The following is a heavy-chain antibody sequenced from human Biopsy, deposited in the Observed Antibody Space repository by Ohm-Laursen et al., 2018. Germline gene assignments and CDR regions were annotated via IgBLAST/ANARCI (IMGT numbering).Heavy chain of an antibody. D-gene: IGHD3-9*01. CDR3: ARVPAYPSIDGYYGLDL. CDR2: INPNSGNA. V-gene: IGHV1-2*02. Sequence: SSVKVSCKPSGYTFAGYYLHWVRQAPGHGLEWMGWINPNSGNANYSQSFQGRLTVTRDTSISTAYMELTSLTFDDTAIYYCARVPAYPSIDGYYGLDLWGQGTTVIVSS. J-gene: IGHJ6*02. CDR1: GYTFAGYY.